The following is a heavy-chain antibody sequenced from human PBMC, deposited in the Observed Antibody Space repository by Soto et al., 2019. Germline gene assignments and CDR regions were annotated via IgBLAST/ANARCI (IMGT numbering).Heavy chain of an antibody. D-gene: IGHD6-19*01. J-gene: IGHJ4*02. CDR1: GFTFSNYG. CDR3: ARSRSHWLALDS. V-gene: IGHV3-21*04. Sequence: GGSLRLSCTASGFTFSNYGLTWVRQAPGKGLEWVSFISSGSAYTYVADSVKGRFTISRDNARDSGFLEMNSLRDEDTGIYYCARSRSHWLALDSSGKGTLVTVSS. CDR2: ISSGSAYT.